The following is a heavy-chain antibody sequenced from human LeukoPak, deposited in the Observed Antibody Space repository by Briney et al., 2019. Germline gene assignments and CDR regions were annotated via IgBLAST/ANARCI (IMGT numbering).Heavy chain of an antibody. J-gene: IGHJ6*02. CDR2: INHSGST. D-gene: IGHD6-19*01. CDR3: ARQGYSSGWYPGSYYYYGMDV. CDR1: GGSFSGYY. V-gene: IGHV4-34*01. Sequence: PSETLSLTCAVYGGSFSGYYWSWIRQPPGKGLEWIGEINHSGSTNYNPSLKSRVTISVETSKNQFSLKLSSVTAADTAVYYCARQGYSSGWYPGSYYYYGMDVWGQGTTVTVSS.